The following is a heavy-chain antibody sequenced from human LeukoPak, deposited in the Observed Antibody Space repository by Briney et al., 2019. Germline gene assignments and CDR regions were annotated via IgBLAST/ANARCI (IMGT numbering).Heavy chain of an antibody. V-gene: IGHV1-69*02. Sequence: SVKVSCKASGGTFSSYTISWVRQAPGQGLEWMGRIIPILGIANYAQKFQGRVTITADKSTSTAYMELSSLRSEDTAVYYCAMSSGYCSSTSCSRRVEYFQHWGQGTLVTVSS. J-gene: IGHJ1*01. CDR1: GGTFSSYT. CDR2: IIPILGIA. D-gene: IGHD2-2*01. CDR3: AMSSGYCSSTSCSRRVEYFQH.